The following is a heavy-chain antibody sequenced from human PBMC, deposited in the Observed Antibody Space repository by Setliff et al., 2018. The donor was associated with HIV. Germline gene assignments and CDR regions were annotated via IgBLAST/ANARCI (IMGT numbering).Heavy chain of an antibody. CDR2: IYYSGST. CDR3: ARASAERSAVRGLAIAFDI. D-gene: IGHD3-10*01. Sequence: SETLSLTCTVSGGSISSYYWSWIRQPPGKGLEWIGYIYYSGSTNNNPSIKSRGTISVDKSKNQCSLKLSSVTAAGTAVYYCARASAERSAVRGLAIAFDIWGQGTMVTVSS. CDR1: GGSISSYY. J-gene: IGHJ3*02. V-gene: IGHV4-59*01.